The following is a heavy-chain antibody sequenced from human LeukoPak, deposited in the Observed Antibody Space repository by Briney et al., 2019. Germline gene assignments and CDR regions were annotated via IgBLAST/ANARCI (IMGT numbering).Heavy chain of an antibody. J-gene: IGHJ4*02. CDR2: ISGRRDNT. Sequence: PGGSLRLSCAASGFTLSVYAMSWVRQAPGGGLEWVSGISGRRDNTYYADSVKGRFTISRDNSKNTLYLQMNSLRAEDTAVYYCARDVVLAAATVPFAYWGQGTLVTVSS. CDR1: GFTLSVYA. CDR3: ARDVVLAAATVPFAY. D-gene: IGHD2-2*01. V-gene: IGHV3-23*01.